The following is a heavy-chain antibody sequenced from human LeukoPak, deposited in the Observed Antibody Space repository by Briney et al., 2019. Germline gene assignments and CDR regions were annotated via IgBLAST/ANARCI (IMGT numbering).Heavy chain of an antibody. V-gene: IGHV4-30-4*08. CDR2: IYYSGST. Sequence: SETLSLTCTVSGGSISSSNNYWGWIRQPPGKGLEWIGYIYYSGSTYYNPSLKSRVTISVDTSKNQFSLKLSSVTAADTAVYYCARAAYYASSGYPTPDYWGQGTLVTVSS. D-gene: IGHD3-22*01. J-gene: IGHJ4*02. CDR3: ARAAYYASSGYPTPDY. CDR1: GGSISSSNNY.